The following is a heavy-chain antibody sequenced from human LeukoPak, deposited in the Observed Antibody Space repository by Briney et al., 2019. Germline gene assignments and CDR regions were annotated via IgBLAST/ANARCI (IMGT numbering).Heavy chain of an antibody. CDR3: ARLNDAGSSRAFDI. V-gene: IGHV3-64D*09. D-gene: IGHD1-1*01. J-gene: IGHJ3*02. CDR2: ISSNGGST. Sequence: PGGSLRLSCSASGFTFSSYAMHWVRQAPGKGLEYVSAISSNGGSTYYADSVKGRFTISRDNSKNTLYLQMSSLRAEDTAVYYCARLNDAGSSRAFDIWGQGTMVTVSS. CDR1: GFTFSSYA.